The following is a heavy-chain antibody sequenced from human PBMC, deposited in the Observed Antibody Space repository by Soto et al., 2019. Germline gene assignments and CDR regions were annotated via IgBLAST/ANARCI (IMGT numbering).Heavy chain of an antibody. Sequence: GASVKVSCKASGGTFSSYAISWVRQAPGQGLEWMGGIIPIFGTANYAQKFQGRVTITADESTSTAYMELSSLRSEDTAVYYCARSPLLWFGDQRNYYYYGMDVWGQGTTVTVSS. CDR2: IIPIFGTA. J-gene: IGHJ6*02. D-gene: IGHD3-10*01. CDR1: GGTFSSYA. V-gene: IGHV1-69*13. CDR3: ARSPLLWFGDQRNYYYYGMDV.